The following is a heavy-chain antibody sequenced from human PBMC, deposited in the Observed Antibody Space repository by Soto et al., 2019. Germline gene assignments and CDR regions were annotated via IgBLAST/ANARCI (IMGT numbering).Heavy chain of an antibody. Sequence: PSETMPLTGPYSGFYISSYCLIWIRPTPGKGLEWIGYIYYSGSTNYNPSLKSRVTISVDTSKNQFSLKLSSVTAADTAVYYCARRDIVATISDAFDIWGQGTMVTVSS. CDR3: ARRDIVATISDAFDI. CDR1: GFYISSYC. D-gene: IGHD5-12*01. J-gene: IGHJ3*02. V-gene: IGHV4-59*01. CDR2: IYYSGST.